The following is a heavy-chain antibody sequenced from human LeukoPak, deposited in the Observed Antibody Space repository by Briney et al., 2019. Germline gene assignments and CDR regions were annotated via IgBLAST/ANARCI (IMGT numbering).Heavy chain of an antibody. Sequence: GGSLRLSCAASGFTFSSYAMSWVRQAPGKGLEWVSVISGSGDGTYCADPVKGRFTISRDNSKNTLYLQMNSLRAADTAVYYCAKPPVGATPYYFDYWGQGTLVTVSS. V-gene: IGHV3-23*01. CDR3: AKPPVGATPYYFDY. CDR2: ISGSGDGT. J-gene: IGHJ4*02. D-gene: IGHD1-26*01. CDR1: GFTFSSYA.